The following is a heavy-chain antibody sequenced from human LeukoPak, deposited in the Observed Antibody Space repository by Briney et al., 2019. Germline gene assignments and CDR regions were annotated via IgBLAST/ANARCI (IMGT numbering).Heavy chain of an antibody. CDR3: ARRDVSAWYYFDY. Sequence: GESLKISCKGSGYTFNTYWVGWVRQMPGKGLEWIGIIYPGDSDIRYSPSFRGRVTISADKSSSTAYLQWSSLKASDTAMYYCARRDVSAWYYFDYWGQGTLVTVSS. J-gene: IGHJ4*02. CDR1: GYTFNTYW. D-gene: IGHD6-19*01. V-gene: IGHV5-51*01. CDR2: IYPGDSDI.